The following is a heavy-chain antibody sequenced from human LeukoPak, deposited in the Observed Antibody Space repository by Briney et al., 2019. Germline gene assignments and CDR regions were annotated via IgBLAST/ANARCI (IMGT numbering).Heavy chain of an antibody. J-gene: IGHJ4*02. V-gene: IGHV4-39*01. CDR1: GGSISSSSYY. CDR2: IYKSGST. D-gene: IGHD3-16*01. CDR3: ARSPGGAYFDY. Sequence: PSETLSLTCTVSGGSISSSSYYWGWIRQPPGKGMEWIVNIYKSGSTSYNPSLKSRVTISADRSKNQFSLKLSSVTAADTAVYYCARSPGGAYFDYWGQGTLVTVSS.